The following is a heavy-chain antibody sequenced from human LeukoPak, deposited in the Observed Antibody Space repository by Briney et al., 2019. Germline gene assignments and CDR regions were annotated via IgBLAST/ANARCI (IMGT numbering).Heavy chain of an antibody. J-gene: IGHJ4*02. CDR3: ARAGSSSFLTDY. V-gene: IGHV3-21*01. CDR1: GFTFSSYS. D-gene: IGHD6-6*01. Sequence: GGSLRLSCAASGFTFSSYSMNWVRQAPGKGLEWVSSISSSSSYIYYADSVKGRFTISRDNAKNSLYLQMNSLRAEDTAVYYCARAGSSSFLTDYWGQGTPVTVSS. CDR2: ISSSSSYI.